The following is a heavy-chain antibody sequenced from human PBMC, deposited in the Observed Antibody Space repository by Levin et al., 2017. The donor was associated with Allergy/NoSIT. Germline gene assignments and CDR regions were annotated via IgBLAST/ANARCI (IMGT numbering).Heavy chain of an antibody. V-gene: IGHV4-4*02. CDR2: IYHSGST. Sequence: SCAVSGGSISSSNWWSWVRQPPGKGLEWIGEIYHSGSTNYNPSLKSRVTISVDKSKNQFSLKLSSVTAADTAVYYCARASYGDYPNAGDAFDIWGQGTMVTVSS. D-gene: IGHD4-17*01. J-gene: IGHJ3*02. CDR3: ARASYGDYPNAGDAFDI. CDR1: GGSISSSNW.